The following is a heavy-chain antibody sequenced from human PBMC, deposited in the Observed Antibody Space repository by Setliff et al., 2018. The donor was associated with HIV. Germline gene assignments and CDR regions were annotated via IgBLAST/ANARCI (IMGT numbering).Heavy chain of an antibody. D-gene: IGHD2-21*01. CDR2: IIPIFGTA. V-gene: IGHV1-69*13. CDR1: GGTFSTYA. J-gene: IGHJ4*02. CDR3: ARDPVSDNSATPYYFDY. Sequence: GASVTVSCKASGGTFSTYAISWVRQAPGQGLEWMGGIIPIFGTANYDQRFQGRVTNTADETTSTAYMELSSLRSEDTAVYFCARDPVSDNSATPYYFDYWGQGTQVTVSS.